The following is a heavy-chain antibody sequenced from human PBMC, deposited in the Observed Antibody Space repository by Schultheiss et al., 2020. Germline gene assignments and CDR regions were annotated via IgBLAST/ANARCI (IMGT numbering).Heavy chain of an antibody. CDR3: ARLVGATSKFDY. J-gene: IGHJ4*02. Sequence: SVKVSGKASGGTFSIYAISWVRQAPGQGLEWMGGIIPIFGTANYAQKFQGRVTITADVSTSTAYMELSSLRSEDTAVYYCARLVGATSKFDYWGQGTLVTVSS. D-gene: IGHD1-26*01. CDR2: IIPIFGTA. V-gene: IGHV1-69*01. CDR1: GGTFSIYA.